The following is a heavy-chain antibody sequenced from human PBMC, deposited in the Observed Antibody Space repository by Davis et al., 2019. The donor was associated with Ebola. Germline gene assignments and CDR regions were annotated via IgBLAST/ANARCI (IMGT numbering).Heavy chain of an antibody. CDR1: GYSFPNYW. CDR3: AGGMRDDWFDP. Sequence: GESLKISCTGSGYSFPNYWIGWVRQMPGKGLEWMGIIYPGDSDTRYSPSFQGQVTISADKAINTAYLQWSSLKASDTAMYYCAGGMRDDWFDPWGQGTLVTVSS. V-gene: IGHV5-51*01. J-gene: IGHJ5*02. CDR2: IYPGDSDT.